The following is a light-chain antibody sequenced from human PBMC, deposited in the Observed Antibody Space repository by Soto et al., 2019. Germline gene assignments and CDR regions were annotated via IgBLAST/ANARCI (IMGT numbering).Light chain of an antibody. J-gene: IGKJ3*01. CDR2: AAS. CDR3: QKYDSAPLT. CDR1: QGISKY. V-gene: IGKV1-27*01. Sequence: IQMTQSPSSLSASVGDRVTITCRASQGISKYLAWYQQKPGKVPKLLIYAASTLQSGVPSRFSGSGSGTDFTLTISSLQPEDVATYYCQKYDSAPLTFGPGTKVDVK.